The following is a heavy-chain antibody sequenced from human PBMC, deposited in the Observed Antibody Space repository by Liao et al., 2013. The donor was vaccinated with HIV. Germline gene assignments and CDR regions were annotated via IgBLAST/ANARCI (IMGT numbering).Heavy chain of an antibody. CDR2: IYYSGST. CDR3: ASRGYSYGYYFDY. D-gene: IGHD5-18*01. Sequence: QVQLQESGPGLVKPSETLSLTCTVSGGSISRGNYYWGWIRQPPGKGLEWIGSIYYSGSTYYNPSLKSRVTISVDTSKNQFSLKLSSVTAADTAVYYCASRGYSYGYYFDYWGQGTLVTVSS. J-gene: IGHJ4*02. CDR1: GGSISRGNYY. V-gene: IGHV4-39*07.